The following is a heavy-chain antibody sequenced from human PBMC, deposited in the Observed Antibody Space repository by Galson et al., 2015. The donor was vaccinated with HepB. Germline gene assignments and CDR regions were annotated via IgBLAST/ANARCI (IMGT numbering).Heavy chain of an antibody. CDR3: AKGLVPYGGPFYYNGMDV. Sequence: SLRLSCAASGFTFSSYGMHWVRQAPGKGLEWLAVISDDGSNKYYADSVKGRFAISRDKSKNTLYLQMNSLRAEDTAVYYCAKGLVPYGGPFYYNGMDVWGQGTTVTVSS. J-gene: IGHJ6*02. D-gene: IGHD4-23*01. CDR2: ISDDGSNK. CDR1: GFTFSSYG. V-gene: IGHV3-30*18.